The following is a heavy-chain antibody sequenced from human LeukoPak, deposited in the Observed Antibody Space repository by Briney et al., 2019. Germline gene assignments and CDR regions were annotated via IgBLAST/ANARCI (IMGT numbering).Heavy chain of an antibody. J-gene: IGHJ5*02. CDR3: ARQGLSGGNSEVGWFDP. Sequence: ASETLSLTCSVSGGSISSGGYYWNWIRQHPGKGLEWIAFIYYSGTTYSNPSLKSRVTVSVDTSKNQFYLKVNSVTAADTAVYYCARQGLSGGNSEVGWFDPWGQGTLVTVSS. V-gene: IGHV4-31*03. CDR2: IYYSGTT. D-gene: IGHD4-23*01. CDR1: GGSISSGGYY.